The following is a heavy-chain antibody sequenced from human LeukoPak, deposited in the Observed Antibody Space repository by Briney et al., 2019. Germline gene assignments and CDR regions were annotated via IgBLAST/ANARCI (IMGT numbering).Heavy chain of an antibody. Sequence: ASVKVSCKVSGYTLTELSMHWVRQAPGKGLEWMGGFDPEDGETIYAQKFQGRVTMTEDTSTDTAYMELSSLRSEDTAVYYCATDLRQYYGSGSYSSSAYYYGMDVWGQGTTVTVSS. CDR2: FDPEDGET. CDR1: GYTLTELS. V-gene: IGHV1-24*01. J-gene: IGHJ6*02. CDR3: ATDLRQYYGSGSYSSSAYYYGMDV. D-gene: IGHD3-10*01.